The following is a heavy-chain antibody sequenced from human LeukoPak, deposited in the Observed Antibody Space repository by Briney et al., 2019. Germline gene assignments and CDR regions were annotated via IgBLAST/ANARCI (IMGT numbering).Heavy chain of an antibody. Sequence: KPSETLSLTCTVSGGSISSSSYYWGWIRQPPGKGLEWIGSIYYSGSTYYNPSLKSRVTISVGTSKNQFSLKLSSVTAADTAVYYCARSPKAWFDPWGQGTLVTVSS. CDR1: GGSISSSSYY. V-gene: IGHV4-39*01. J-gene: IGHJ5*02. CDR2: IYYSGST. CDR3: ARSPKAWFDP.